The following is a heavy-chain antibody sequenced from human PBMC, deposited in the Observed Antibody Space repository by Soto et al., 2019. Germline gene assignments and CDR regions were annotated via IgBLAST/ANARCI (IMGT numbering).Heavy chain of an antibody. CDR3: ARGSSGLGEGFDY. J-gene: IGHJ4*02. D-gene: IGHD6-19*01. V-gene: IGHV3-23*01. CDR2: ISGSGGST. CDR1: GFTFSSYA. Sequence: EVQLLESGGGLVQPGGSLRLSCAASGFTFSSYAMSWVRQAPGKGLEWVSAISGSGGSTYYADSVKGRFTNSRDNSKNTLYLQMSSLRAEDTAVYYCARGSSGLGEGFDYWGRGTLVTVSS.